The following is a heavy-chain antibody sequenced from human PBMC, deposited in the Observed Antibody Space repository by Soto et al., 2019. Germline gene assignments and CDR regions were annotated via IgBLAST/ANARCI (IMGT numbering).Heavy chain of an antibody. CDR2: IYYSGST. CDR1: GGSLSSGGYS. V-gene: IGHV4-61*08. J-gene: IGHJ4*02. Sequence: SQTMCLTCAVAGGSLSSGGYSWSCNRPPPGKGLEWIGYIYYSGSTNYNPSLKSRVTISVDTSKNQFSLKLSSVTAADSAVYYWVRPGGSINDYWGRGTLVTVSP. CDR3: VRPGGSINDY. D-gene: IGHD3-16*01.